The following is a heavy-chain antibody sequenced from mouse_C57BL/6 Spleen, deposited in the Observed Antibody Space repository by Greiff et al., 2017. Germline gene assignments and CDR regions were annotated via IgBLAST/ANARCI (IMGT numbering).Heavy chain of an antibody. CDR3: GRGNYVAMDY. J-gene: IGHJ4*01. CDR2: IDPSDSYT. Sequence: QVQLQQPGAELVKPGASVKLSCKASGYTFTSYWLQWVKQRPGQGLEWIGEIDPSDSYTNYNQKFKGKATLTVDTSSSTAYMQLSSLTSEDSAVYYCGRGNYVAMDYWGQGTSVTVSS. CDR1: GYTFTSYW. D-gene: IGHD2-1*01. V-gene: IGHV1-50*01.